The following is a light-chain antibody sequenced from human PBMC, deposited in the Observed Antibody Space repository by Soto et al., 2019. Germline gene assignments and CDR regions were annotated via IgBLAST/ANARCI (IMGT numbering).Light chain of an antibody. CDR2: DAS. CDR1: QTISR. Sequence: DIQMTQFPSTLSASVGDRVTITCRASQTISRLAWDQQKPGKAPKVLIYDASSLESGVPSRFSGSGSGTEFTLTISSLQPDDFATYYCQQYQSYSLTFGQGTKVDIK. V-gene: IGKV1-5*01. CDR3: QQYQSYSLT. J-gene: IGKJ2*01.